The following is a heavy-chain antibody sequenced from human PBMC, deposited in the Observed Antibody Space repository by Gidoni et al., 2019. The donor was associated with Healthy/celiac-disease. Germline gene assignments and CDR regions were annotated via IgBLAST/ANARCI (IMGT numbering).Heavy chain of an antibody. D-gene: IGHD6-19*01. CDR2: LYYRGST. V-gene: IGHV4-59*08. J-gene: IGHJ4*02. Sequence: QVQLQESVPGLVKPSETLSLTCTVPGGSISSYSWSWIRPPPGKGLEWIGYLYYRGSTNYTPSLKSRVTISVDTSKTQFSLKLSSVTAADTAVYYCARHSRYSSGWYGEEAYYFDYWGQGTLVTVSS. CDR3: ARHSRYSSGWYGEEAYYFDY. CDR1: GGSISSYS.